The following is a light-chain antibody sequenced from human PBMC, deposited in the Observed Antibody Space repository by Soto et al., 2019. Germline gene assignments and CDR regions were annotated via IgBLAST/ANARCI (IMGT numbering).Light chain of an antibody. J-gene: IGKJ4*01. V-gene: IGKV3-15*01. CDR1: QSVFADFAN. Sequence: EIVLPQCPATMSVSPGDRVTLSCRASQSVFADFANLAWYQQKPGQAPRLRISGAFTRATGIPERFSGSRSETEFTLTISSLQSEDFAVYYCEQYYSCPFTFGGGTKVEI. CDR2: GAF. CDR3: EQYYSCPFT.